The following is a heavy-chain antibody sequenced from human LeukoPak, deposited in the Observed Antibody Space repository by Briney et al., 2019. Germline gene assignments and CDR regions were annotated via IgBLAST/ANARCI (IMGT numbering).Heavy chain of an antibody. D-gene: IGHD4-11*01. Sequence: GTSLRLSCEASGFIFNHYALHRVRQAPHKGLEWVAVIWSDGTNRYYADSVKGRFSIFRDDSQKRVFLQMDSLRAEDTAVYYCVRDAQRGVDYSNSLKYWGQGALVTVSS. CDR1: GFIFNHYA. J-gene: IGHJ4*02. CDR3: VRDAQRGVDYSNSLKY. CDR2: IWSDGTNR. V-gene: IGHV3-33*01.